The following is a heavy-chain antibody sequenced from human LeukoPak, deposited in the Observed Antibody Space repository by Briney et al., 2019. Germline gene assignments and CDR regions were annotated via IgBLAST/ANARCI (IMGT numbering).Heavy chain of an antibody. D-gene: IGHD3-22*01. CDR3: AKVDGSGNSVFDY. CDR1: GFTFKTYW. Sequence: SGGSLRLSCAASGFTFKTYWMHWVRQAPGKGLVWVSRINPDGRTTNYADSVKGRFTISRDNAKNTLYLQMNSLGAEDTATYYCAKVDGSGNSVFDYWGQGTLVPVSS. V-gene: IGHV3-74*01. CDR2: INPDGRTT. J-gene: IGHJ4*02.